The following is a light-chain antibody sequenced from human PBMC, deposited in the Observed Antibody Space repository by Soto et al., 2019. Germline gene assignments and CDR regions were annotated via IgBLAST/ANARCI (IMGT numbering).Light chain of an antibody. Sequence: DIQMPQSPSSLSASVGDRVSITCRASQSISSYLNWYQQRPGKAPHLLIYAASSLQSGVPSRFSGSGSGTDFTLTISSLQTEDFATYYCQQNYSPPPITFGQGTRLEIK. CDR2: AAS. CDR1: QSISSY. J-gene: IGKJ5*01. CDR3: QQNYSPPPIT. V-gene: IGKV1-39*01.